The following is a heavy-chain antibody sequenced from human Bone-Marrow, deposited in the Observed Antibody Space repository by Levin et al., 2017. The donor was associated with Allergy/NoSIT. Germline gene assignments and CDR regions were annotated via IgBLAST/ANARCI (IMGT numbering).Heavy chain of an antibody. CDR1: GYSISSGYY. J-gene: IGHJ4*02. D-gene: IGHD1-26*01. CDR3: AREFRSGDPFDS. Sequence: SETLSLTCAVSGYSISSGYYWGWIRQPPGKGLDWIATISHSGSTFYSPSLKSRVTISVDTSKNQFSLELSSVSAADTAVYYCAREFRSGDPFDSWGQGTLVTVSS. CDR2: ISHSGST. V-gene: IGHV4-38-2*02.